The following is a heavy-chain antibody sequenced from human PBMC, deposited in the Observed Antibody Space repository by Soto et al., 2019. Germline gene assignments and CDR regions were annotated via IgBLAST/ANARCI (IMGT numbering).Heavy chain of an antibody. CDR3: ARHAYDFWSGHPNPRYYYGMDV. J-gene: IGHJ6*02. CDR1: GYNFTSYW. D-gene: IGHD3-3*01. V-gene: IGHV5-51*01. Sequence: PGESLKISCKGSGYNFTSYWIGWVRQMPGKGLEWMGIIYPGDSNTRYSPSLQGQVTISVDKSISTAYLQWSSLKATDTAMYYCARHAYDFWSGHPNPRYYYGMDVWGQGTTVTVSS. CDR2: IYPGDSNT.